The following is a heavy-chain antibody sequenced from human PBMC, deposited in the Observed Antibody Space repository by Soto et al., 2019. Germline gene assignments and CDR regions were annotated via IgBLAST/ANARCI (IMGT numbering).Heavy chain of an antibody. D-gene: IGHD3-22*01. Sequence: QVYLVESGGGVVQPGRSMRLSCAASGFTFSSYPIHWVRQAPGKGLEGVAVITRDGRSEYYTDSVKGRFSISRDSSKSTVYLQMNSLRAEDTAVYYCATGAAYYYDTSHYWGQGTLVTVSS. CDR1: GFTFSSYP. CDR3: ATGAAYYYDTSHY. V-gene: IGHV3-30*04. CDR2: ITRDGRSE. J-gene: IGHJ4*02.